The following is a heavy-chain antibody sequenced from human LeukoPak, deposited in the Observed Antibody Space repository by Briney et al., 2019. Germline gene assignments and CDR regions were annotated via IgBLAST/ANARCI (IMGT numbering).Heavy chain of an antibody. Sequence: PGGSLRLSCAASGFTFSNYGIHWVRQAPGKGLEWVAFIRYVGSNKYFADSVKGRFTISRDNSKNTLYLQMNSLRAEDTAVYYCAKGVRPYSSFPPFDYWGQGTLVTVSS. CDR1: GFTFSNYG. CDR3: AKGVRPYSSFPPFDY. CDR2: IRYVGSNK. D-gene: IGHD6-6*01. J-gene: IGHJ4*02. V-gene: IGHV3-30*02.